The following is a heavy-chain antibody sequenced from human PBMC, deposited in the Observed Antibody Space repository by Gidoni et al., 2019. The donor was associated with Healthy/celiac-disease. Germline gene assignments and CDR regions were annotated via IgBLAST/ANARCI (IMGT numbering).Heavy chain of an antibody. J-gene: IGHJ6*02. CDR2: ISSSSSTI. V-gene: IGHV3-48*02. CDR3: ARDAPYSSGWYYYYGMDV. Sequence: EVQLVESGGGLVQPGGSLRLSCAASGFTFSSYSMNWVRQAPGKGLEWVSYISSSSSTIYYADSVKGRFTISRDNAKNSLYLQMNSLRDEDTAVYYCARDAPYSSGWYYYYGMDVWGQGTTVTVSS. D-gene: IGHD6-19*01. CDR1: GFTFSSYS.